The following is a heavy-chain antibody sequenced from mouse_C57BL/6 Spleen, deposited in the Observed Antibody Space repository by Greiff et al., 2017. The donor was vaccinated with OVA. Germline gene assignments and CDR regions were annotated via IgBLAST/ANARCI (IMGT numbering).Heavy chain of an antibody. CDR1: GYTFTSYW. J-gene: IGHJ2*01. D-gene: IGHD1-1*01. Sequence: QVQLQQSGAELVKPGASVKLSCKASGYTFTSYWMQWVKQRPGQGLEWIGEIDPSDSYTNYNQKFKGKATLTVDTSSSTAYMQLSSLTSEDSAVYYCAYGRGYWGQGTTLTVSS. CDR3: AYGRGY. V-gene: IGHV1-50*01. CDR2: IDPSDSYT.